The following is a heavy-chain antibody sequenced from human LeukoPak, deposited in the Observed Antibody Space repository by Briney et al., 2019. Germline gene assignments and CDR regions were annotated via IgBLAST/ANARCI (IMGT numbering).Heavy chain of an antibody. Sequence: ASVKLSCKASGYTFTSYYMHWVRQAPGQGLEWMGIINPSGGSTSYAQKFQGRVTMTRDTSTSTVYMELSSLRSEDTAVYYCARQKNYDSSGYYYGVGAFDIWGQGTMVTVSS. J-gene: IGHJ3*02. D-gene: IGHD3-22*01. V-gene: IGHV1-46*01. CDR1: GYTFTSYY. CDR3: ARQKNYDSSGYYYGVGAFDI. CDR2: INPSGGST.